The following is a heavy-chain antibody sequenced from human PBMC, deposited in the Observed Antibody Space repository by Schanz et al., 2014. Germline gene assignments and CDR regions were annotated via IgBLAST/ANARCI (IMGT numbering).Heavy chain of an antibody. CDR2: ISDSGDTA. CDR1: GFAFSSYG. V-gene: IGHV3-23*01. J-gene: IGHJ5*02. CDR3: AKAADWPVTRFDP. D-gene: IGHD3-9*01. Sequence: EVQLLESGGGLVQPGGSLRLSCLASGFAFSSYGMNWLRQAPGKGLEWVSLISDSGDTAYYADSVKGRFTISRDNFKGALYLQMSSLRADDTAVYYCAKAADWPVTRFDPWGQGTLVTVSS.